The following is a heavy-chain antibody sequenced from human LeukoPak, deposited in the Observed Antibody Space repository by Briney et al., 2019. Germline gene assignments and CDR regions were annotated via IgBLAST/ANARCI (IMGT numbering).Heavy chain of an antibody. CDR1: GYTLTGYY. CDR3: AKNPYEYYFDY. V-gene: IGHV1-2*02. Sequence: ASVKVSCKASGYTLTGYYMHWLRQAPGQGLEWMGWINPNSGDTNYAQKFQGRATMTRDTSISTAYMELSRLTSDDTAVYYCAKNPYEYYFDYWGQGTLVTVSS. CDR2: INPNSGDT. D-gene: IGHD5-12*01. J-gene: IGHJ4*02.